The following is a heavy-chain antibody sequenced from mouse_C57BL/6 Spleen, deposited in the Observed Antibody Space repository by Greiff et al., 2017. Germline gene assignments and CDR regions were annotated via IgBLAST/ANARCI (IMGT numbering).Heavy chain of an antibody. J-gene: IGHJ2*01. CDR3: ARGMVTRGDY. D-gene: IGHD2-2*01. V-gene: IGHV1-52*01. CDR2: IDPSDSET. CDR1: GYTFTSYW. Sequence: VQLQQPGAELVRPGSSVKLSCKASGYTFTSYWMHWVKQRPIQGLEWIGNIDPSDSETHYNQKFKDKATLTVDKSSSTAYIQLSSLTSEDSAVYYCARGMVTRGDYWGQGTTLTVSS.